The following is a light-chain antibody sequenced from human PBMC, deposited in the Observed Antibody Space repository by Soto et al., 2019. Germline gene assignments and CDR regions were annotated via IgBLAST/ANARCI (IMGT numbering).Light chain of an antibody. CDR2: SAS. V-gene: IGKV1-39*01. CDR3: QQTFRTHHT. J-gene: IGKJ2*01. Sequence: DIQMTQSPASLSASVGDRVTITCRASQTISSYLNWYQQKAGAAPKLLIYSASTLQSGVPSRFSGSGFGTDYTHTISSLQPADFAVYYCQQTFRTHHTFGQGIKLDIK. CDR1: QTISSY.